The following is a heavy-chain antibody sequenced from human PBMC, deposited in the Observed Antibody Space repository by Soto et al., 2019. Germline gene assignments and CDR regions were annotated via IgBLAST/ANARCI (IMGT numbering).Heavy chain of an antibody. J-gene: IGHJ5*02. CDR1: GGAFSIYT. CDR2: IIPILGIA. V-gene: IGHV1-69*02. Sequence: SVNVYCKAAGGAFSIYTISWVRQAPGQGLEWMGRIIPILGIANYAQKFQGRVTITADKSTSTAYMELSSLRSEDTAVYYCAGSTTVTTFRFDPWGQGTLVTVSS. D-gene: IGHD4-17*01. CDR3: AGSTTVTTFRFDP.